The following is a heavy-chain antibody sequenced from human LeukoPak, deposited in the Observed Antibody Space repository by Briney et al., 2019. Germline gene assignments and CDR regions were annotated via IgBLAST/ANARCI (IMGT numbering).Heavy chain of an antibody. D-gene: IGHD5-24*01. J-gene: IGHJ4*02. CDR3: ASLGKDGGFDY. CDR2: INHSGST. Sequence: PSETLSLTCAVYGGSFSGYYWSWIRQPPGKGLEWIGEINHSGSTNYNPSLKSRVTISVDTSKNQFSLKLSSVTAADTAVYYCASLGKDGGFDYWGQGTLVTVSS. V-gene: IGHV4-34*01. CDR1: GGSFSGYY.